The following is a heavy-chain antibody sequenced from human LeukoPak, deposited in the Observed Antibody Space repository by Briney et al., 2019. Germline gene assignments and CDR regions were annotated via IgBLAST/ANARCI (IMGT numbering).Heavy chain of an antibody. J-gene: IGHJ6*02. CDR2: IYYSGST. CDR3: ARVGSSSWYEYYYYYGMDV. Sequence: SETLSLTRTVSGGSISSYYWSWIRQPPGKGLEWIGYIYYSGSTNYNPSLKSRVTISVDTSKNQFSLKLSSVTAADTAVYYCARVGSSSWYEYYYYYGMDVWGQGTTVTVSS. V-gene: IGHV4-59*01. CDR1: GGSISSYY. D-gene: IGHD6-13*01.